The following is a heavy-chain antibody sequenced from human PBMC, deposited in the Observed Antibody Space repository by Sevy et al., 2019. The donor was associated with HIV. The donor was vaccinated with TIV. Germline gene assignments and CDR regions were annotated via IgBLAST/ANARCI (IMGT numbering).Heavy chain of an antibody. CDR2: ISYTGNT. CDR3: GIDATEYTSSSGCFDP. CDR1: GGSISSGNYY. V-gene: IGHV4-30-4*01. J-gene: IGHJ5*02. D-gene: IGHD6-6*01. Sequence: TLSLTCTVSGGSISSGNYYWHWIRQPPGKGLEWIGYISYTGNTYYNPSLKGPVTISVDTSNNQFSLRLTSVTAADTAVYCCGIDATEYTSSSGCFDPCGEGTLWTVSS.